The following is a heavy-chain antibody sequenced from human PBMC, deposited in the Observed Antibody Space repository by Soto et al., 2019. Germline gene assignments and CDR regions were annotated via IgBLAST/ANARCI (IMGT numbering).Heavy chain of an antibody. Sequence: ASVKVSCKTSGYTFSSYYIHWVRQAPGQGLEWMGIINPNGGSTTYAQKFQGRVTMTRDTSTSTVYMELSSLRSEDTAVYYCARDQLVHSSGWYGMDVWGQGTAVTVSS. CDR1: GYTFSSYY. V-gene: IGHV1-46*01. D-gene: IGHD6-19*01. CDR3: ARDQLVHSSGWYGMDV. J-gene: IGHJ6*02. CDR2: INPNGGST.